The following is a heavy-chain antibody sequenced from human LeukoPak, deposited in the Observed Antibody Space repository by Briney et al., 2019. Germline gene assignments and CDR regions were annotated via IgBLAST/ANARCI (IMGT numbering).Heavy chain of an antibody. CDR3: ARGLQNRRIAARGLASTPPFGY. D-gene: IGHD6-25*01. V-gene: IGHV4-34*01. CDR1: GGSFSGYY. Sequence: SETLSLTCAVYGGSFSGYYWSWIRQPPGKGLEWIGEINHSGSTNYNPSLKSRVTISVDTSKNQFSLKLSSVTAADTAVYYCARGLQNRRIAARGLASTPPFGYWGQGTLVTVSS. J-gene: IGHJ4*02. CDR2: INHSGST.